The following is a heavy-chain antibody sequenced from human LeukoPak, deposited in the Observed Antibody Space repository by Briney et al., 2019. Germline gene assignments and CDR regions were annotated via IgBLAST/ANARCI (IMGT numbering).Heavy chain of an antibody. CDR3: ARDFTPRYYYDSSGYYFDY. V-gene: IGHV3-21*01. CDR2: ISSSSSYI. D-gene: IGHD3-22*01. J-gene: IGHJ4*02. CDR1: GFTFSSYS. Sequence: GGSLRLSCAASGFTFSSYSMNWVRQAPGKGLEWVSSISSSSSYIYYADSVKGRFTISRDNAKNSLYLQMNSLRAEDTAVYYCARDFTPRYYYDSSGYYFDYWGQGTLVTVSS.